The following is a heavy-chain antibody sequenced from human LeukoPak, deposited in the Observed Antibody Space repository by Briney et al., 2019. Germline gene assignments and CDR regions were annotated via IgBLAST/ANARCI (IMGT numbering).Heavy chain of an antibody. J-gene: IGHJ4*02. CDR1: VSXXXXXYY. CDR2: FYYTATT. D-gene: IGHD2-2*02. Sequence: VSXXXXXYYXXWXRXXXXXXXEWIASFYYTATTYYNPSLKSRVTISVDTSKNQFSLKLSSVTAADTAVYYCASGKVVPAAIDYWGQGTLVTVSS. V-gene: IGHV4-39*01. CDR3: ASGKVVPAAIDY.